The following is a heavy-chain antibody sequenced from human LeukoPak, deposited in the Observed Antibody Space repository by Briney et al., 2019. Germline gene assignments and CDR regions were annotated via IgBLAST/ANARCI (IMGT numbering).Heavy chain of an antibody. CDR1: GFTFSSYS. V-gene: IGHV3-21*04. CDR2: ISSSSSYI. D-gene: IGHD4-11*01. Sequence: PRGSLRLSCAASGFTFSSYSMNWVRQAPGKGLEWVSSISSSSSYIYYADSVKGRFTISRDNAKNSLYLQMNSLRAEDTALYHCARTPYSNYEYYFDYWDQGTLVTVSS. J-gene: IGHJ4*02. CDR3: ARTPYSNYEYYFDY.